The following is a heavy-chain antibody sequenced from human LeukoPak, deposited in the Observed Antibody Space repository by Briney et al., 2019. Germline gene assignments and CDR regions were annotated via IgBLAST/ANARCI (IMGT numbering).Heavy chain of an antibody. Sequence: PGGSLRLSCAASGFTFSSYWMSWVRQAPGKGLEWVAKIKEDGSEKKYVDSAKGRFTISRDNALNSLYLQINSLRAEDTAVYYCARGGGRHVEYWGQGNLVTVSS. J-gene: IGHJ4*02. V-gene: IGHV3-7*05. CDR1: GFTFSSYW. CDR3: ARGGGRHVEY. D-gene: IGHD2/OR15-2a*01. CDR2: IKEDGSEK.